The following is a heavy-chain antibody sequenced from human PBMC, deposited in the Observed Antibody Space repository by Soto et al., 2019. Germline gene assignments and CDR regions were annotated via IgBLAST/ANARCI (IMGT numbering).Heavy chain of an antibody. CDR2: IFYSGST. J-gene: IGHJ4*02. CDR1: GDSISSYY. Sequence: QVQLKESGPGLVKSSEALSLTCTVSGDSISSYYWSWIRQPPGKGLEWIGNIFYSGSTNYNPSLKSRVTISVDTTKNQFSLKLNSVTAADTVVYYCTRSDRGHNYAFYWGQGTLVTVSS. D-gene: IGHD5-18*01. V-gene: IGHV4-59*01. CDR3: TRSDRGHNYAFY.